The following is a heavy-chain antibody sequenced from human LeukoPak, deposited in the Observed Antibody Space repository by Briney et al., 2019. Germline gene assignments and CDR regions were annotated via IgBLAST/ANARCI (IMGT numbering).Heavy chain of an antibody. CDR1: GGSISSGGYY. J-gene: IGHJ4*02. CDR3: ARDRLGSGSYRYFDY. Sequence: SQTLSLTCTVSGGSISSGGYYWSWLRQHPGKGLEWVGYIYYSGSTYYNPSLKRRVTISVDTSKNQFSLKMSSVTAADTAVYYCARDRLGSGSYRYFDYWGQGTLVTVSS. D-gene: IGHD3-10*01. CDR2: IYYSGST. V-gene: IGHV4-31*03.